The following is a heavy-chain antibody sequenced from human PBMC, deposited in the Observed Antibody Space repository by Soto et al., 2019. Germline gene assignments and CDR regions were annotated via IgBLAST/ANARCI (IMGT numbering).Heavy chain of an antibody. CDR1: GASISSTYW. CDR3: ATLPPRIEVVVTPIPT. Sequence: QVQLRESGPGLVKPSGTLSLTCVVSGASISSTYWWSCVRQPPGKGMEWIGEIYHSESTKYNPSLKRRVTISIDKSNNEFSLKLNSVTAADTAVYYCATLPPRIEVVVTPIPTWGQGILVTVSS. J-gene: IGHJ5*02. CDR2: IYHSEST. D-gene: IGHD2-21*02. V-gene: IGHV4-4*02.